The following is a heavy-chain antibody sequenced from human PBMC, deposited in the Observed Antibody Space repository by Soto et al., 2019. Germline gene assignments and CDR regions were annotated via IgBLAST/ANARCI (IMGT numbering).Heavy chain of an antibody. Sequence: ASVKVSCKASGYTFTGYYMHWVRQAPGQGLEWMGWINPNSGGTNYAQKFQGWVTMTRDTSISTAYMELSRLRSDDTAVYYCARSDIAAAGAYYYYYGMDVWGQGTTVTVSS. CDR2: INPNSGGT. J-gene: IGHJ6*02. CDR1: GYTFTGYY. CDR3: ARSDIAAAGAYYYYYGMDV. D-gene: IGHD6-13*01. V-gene: IGHV1-2*04.